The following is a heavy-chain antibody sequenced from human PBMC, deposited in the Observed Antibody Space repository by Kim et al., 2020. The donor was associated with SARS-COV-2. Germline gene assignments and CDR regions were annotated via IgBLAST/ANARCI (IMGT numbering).Heavy chain of an antibody. V-gene: IGHV4-34*01. CDR1: GGSFSGYY. CDR3: ARGIPLAYLYDSSGYYLDY. J-gene: IGHJ4*02. Sequence: SETLSLTCAVYGGSFSGYYWSWIRQPPGKGLEWIGEINHSGSTNYNPSLKSRVTISVDTSKNQFSLKLSSVTAADTAVYYCARGIPLAYLYDSSGYYLDYWGQGTLVTVSS. D-gene: IGHD3-22*01. CDR2: INHSGST.